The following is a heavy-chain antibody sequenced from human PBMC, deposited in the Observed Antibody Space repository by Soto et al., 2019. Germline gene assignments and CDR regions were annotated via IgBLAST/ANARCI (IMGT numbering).Heavy chain of an antibody. CDR2: ISSSGSTI. Sequence: GGSLRLSCAASGFTFSSYEMNWVRQAPGKGLEWVSYISSSGSTIYYADSVKGRFTISRDNAKNSLYLQMNSLRAEDTAVYYCARDGKSTIFGAVIKAYYFDYWGQGTLVTVSS. D-gene: IGHD3-3*01. J-gene: IGHJ4*02. CDR3: ARDGKSTIFGAVIKAYYFDY. V-gene: IGHV3-48*03. CDR1: GFTFSSYE.